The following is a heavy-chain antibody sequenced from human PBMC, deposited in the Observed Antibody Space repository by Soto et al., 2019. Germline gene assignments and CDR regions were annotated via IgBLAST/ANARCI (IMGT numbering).Heavy chain of an antibody. Sequence: QITLKESGPTLVRPAQTLTLTCDFSGFSLSTYHMGVAWIRQPPGKALEWLALIYWDDDKRYSPSLKDRLAISKDTSSNQVVLTLTNLDPGDSATYFCAHAGDYDLLTFDHWDPGTLVTVSS. CDR3: AHAGDYDLLTFDH. V-gene: IGHV2-5*02. CDR2: IYWDDDK. CDR1: GFSLSTYHMG. J-gene: IGHJ4*02. D-gene: IGHD4-17*01.